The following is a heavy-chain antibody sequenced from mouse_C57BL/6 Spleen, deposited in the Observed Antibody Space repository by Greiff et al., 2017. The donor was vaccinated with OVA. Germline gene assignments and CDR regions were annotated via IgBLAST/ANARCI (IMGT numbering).Heavy chain of an antibody. Sequence: VQLQQSGAELARPGASVKLSCKASGYTFTSYGISWVKQRTGQGLEWIGEIYPRSGNTYYNKKFKGKATLTADKSSSTAYMELRSLTSEDSAVYFCARWHYGSSLYYFDYWGQGTTLTVSS. CDR3: ARWHYGSSLYYFDY. CDR1: GYTFTSYG. D-gene: IGHD1-1*01. J-gene: IGHJ2*01. CDR2: IYPRSGNT. V-gene: IGHV1-81*01.